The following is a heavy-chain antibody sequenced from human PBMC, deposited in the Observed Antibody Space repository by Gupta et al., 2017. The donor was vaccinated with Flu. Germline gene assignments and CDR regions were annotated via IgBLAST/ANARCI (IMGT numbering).Heavy chain of an antibody. V-gene: IGHV1-69*01. D-gene: IGHD2-2*01. CDR2: IIPIFGTA. CDR3: ARDRRKDIVVVPAAILPYYYMDV. J-gene: IGHJ6*03. Sequence: MGGIIPIFGTANYAQKFQGRVTITADESTSTAYMELSSLRSEDTAVYYCARDRRKDIVVVPAAILPYYYMDVWGKGTTVTVSS.